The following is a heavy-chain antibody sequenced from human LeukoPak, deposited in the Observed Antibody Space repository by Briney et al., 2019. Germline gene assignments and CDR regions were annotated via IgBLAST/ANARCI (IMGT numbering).Heavy chain of an antibody. Sequence: GGSLRLSCAASGFTVSSNYMSWVRQAPGKGLEWVSVISSAGNTYYADSVKGRFTISRDNARNSLSLQMNSLRSEDTAVYYCATYKNQPHTLFFDFWGQGALVTVSS. J-gene: IGHJ4*02. CDR2: ISSAGNT. CDR1: GFTVSSNY. D-gene: IGHD1-1*01. CDR3: ATYKNQPHTLFFDF. V-gene: IGHV3-53*01.